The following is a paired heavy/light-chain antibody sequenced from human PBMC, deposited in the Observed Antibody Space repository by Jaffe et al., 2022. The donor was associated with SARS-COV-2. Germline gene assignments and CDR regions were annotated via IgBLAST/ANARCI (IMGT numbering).Light chain of an antibody. V-gene: IGLV2-14*01. Sequence: QSALTQPASVSGSPGQSITISCTGTSSDVGGYNYVSWYQQHPGKAPKLMIYEVSNRPSGVPDRFSGSKSGNTASLTISGLQAEDEADYYCSSYTSSSTPHVVFGGGTKLTVL. CDR3: SSYTSSSTPHVV. CDR2: EVS. CDR1: SSDVGGYNY. J-gene: IGLJ2*01.
Heavy chain of an antibody. D-gene: IGHD3-16*01. V-gene: IGHV3-33*01. Sequence: QVQLVESGGGVVQPGRSLRLSCAASGFTFSSYGMHWVRQAPGKGLEWVAVIWYDGSNKYYADSVKGRFTISRDNSKNTLYLQMNSLRAEDTAVYYCARDGGVGHNPYYYYYYGMDVWGQGTTVTVSS. CDR2: IWYDGSNK. J-gene: IGHJ6*02. CDR1: GFTFSSYG. CDR3: ARDGGVGHNPYYYYYYGMDV.